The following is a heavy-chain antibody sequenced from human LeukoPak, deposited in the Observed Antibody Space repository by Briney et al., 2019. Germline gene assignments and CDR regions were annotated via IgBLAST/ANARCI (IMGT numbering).Heavy chain of an antibody. D-gene: IGHD6-6*01. CDR2: IYYSGGT. CDR1: GGSISSSSYY. J-gene: IGHJ6*03. Sequence: KPSETLSLTCTVSGGSISSSSYYWGWIRQPPGKGLEWIGSIYYSGGTYYNPSLKSRVTISVDTSKNQFSLKLSSVTAADTAVYYCARAPRRHRVSYYMDVWGKGTTVTVSS. CDR3: ARAPRRHRVSYYMDV. V-gene: IGHV4-39*07.